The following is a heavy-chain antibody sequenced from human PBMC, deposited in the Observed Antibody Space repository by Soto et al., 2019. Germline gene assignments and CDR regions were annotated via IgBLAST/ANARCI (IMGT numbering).Heavy chain of an antibody. CDR3: ARSNYYDSSGYYYQGGMDV. J-gene: IGHJ6*02. CDR1: VGSISSYY. Sequence: PSETLSLPCTVPVGSISSYYWSWIRQRPGKGLEWIGYIYYSGITNYNPSLKSRVTISVDTSKNQFSLKLSSVTAADTAVYYCARSNYYDSSGYYYQGGMDVWGQGTTVTVSS. V-gene: IGHV4-59*01. D-gene: IGHD3-22*01. CDR2: IYYSGIT.